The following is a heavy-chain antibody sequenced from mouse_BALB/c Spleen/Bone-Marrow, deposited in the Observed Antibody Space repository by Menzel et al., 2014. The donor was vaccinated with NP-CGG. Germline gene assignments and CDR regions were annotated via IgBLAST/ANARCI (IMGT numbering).Heavy chain of an antibody. J-gene: IGHJ2*01. CDR3: ARGGISVDY. V-gene: IGHV1-80*01. CDR2: IYPGDGDT. Sequence: QVQLQQPGAELVRPGSSVKISCKASGYAFSVYWMNWVKQRPGQGLKWIGQIYPGDGDTNYNGKFKGRATLTADKSSNTAYMQLSSLTSEDSAVYFCARGGISVDYWGQGTTLTVSS. CDR1: GYAFSVYW.